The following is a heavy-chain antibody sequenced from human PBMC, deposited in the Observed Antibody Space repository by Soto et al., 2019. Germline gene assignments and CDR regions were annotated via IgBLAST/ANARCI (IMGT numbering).Heavy chain of an antibody. D-gene: IGHD3-10*01. CDR1: GGTFSSYA. V-gene: IGHV1-69*13. Sequence: SVKVSCKASGGTFSSYAISWVRQAPGQGLEWMGGIIPIFGTANYAQKFQGRVTITADESTSTAYMELSSLRSEDTAVYYCARKHRITMVRGVIISDNYYYYGMDVWGQGTTVTVSS. CDR3: ARKHRITMVRGVIISDNYYYYGMDV. CDR2: IIPIFGTA. J-gene: IGHJ6*02.